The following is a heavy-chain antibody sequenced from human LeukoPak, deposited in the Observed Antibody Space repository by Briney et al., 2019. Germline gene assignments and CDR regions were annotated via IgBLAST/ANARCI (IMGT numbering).Heavy chain of an antibody. D-gene: IGHD2-15*01. CDR2: VSGRGDAT. J-gene: IGHJ6*02. CDR1: GFTFNNYA. CDR3: AKAPPAATNYYYGMDV. V-gene: IGHV3-23*01. Sequence: GGSLRLSCAASGFTFNNYAMTWVRQAPGNGLERVSAVSGRGDATYYADSVKGRFTISRDDSKNTLYLQMNSLRAEDTAVYHCAKAPPAATNYYYGMDVWGQGTTVTVSS.